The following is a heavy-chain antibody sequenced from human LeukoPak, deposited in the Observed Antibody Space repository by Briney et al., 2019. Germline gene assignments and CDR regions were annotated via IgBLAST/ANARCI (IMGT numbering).Heavy chain of an antibody. D-gene: IGHD3-10*01. CDR3: ARTYYYGSGSIKGDAFDI. CDR1: GFTFSSYW. J-gene: IGHJ3*02. Sequence: GGSLRLSCAASGFTFSSYWMSWVRQAPGKGLEWVANIKQDGSEKYYVDSVKGRFTISRDNAKNSLYLQMNSLRAEDTAVYYCARTYYYGSGSIKGDAFDIWGQGTMVTVSS. V-gene: IGHV3-7*01. CDR2: IKQDGSEK.